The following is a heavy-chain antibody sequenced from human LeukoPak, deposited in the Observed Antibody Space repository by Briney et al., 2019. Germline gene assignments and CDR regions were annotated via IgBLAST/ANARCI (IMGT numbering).Heavy chain of an antibody. CDR1: GFTFSSYA. J-gene: IGHJ3*02. CDR2: MSSRGDSI. CDR3: AKYQLHYSSTRRGAFEM. Sequence: GGSLRLSCVVSGFTFSSYAMSWVRQAPGKGLEWVSGMSSRGDSIYYADSVKGRFTISRDNSKNTLYLQVNSLRAEDTAIYYCAKYQLHYSSTRRGAFEMWGQGTMVTVSS. V-gene: IGHV3-23*01. D-gene: IGHD2-2*01.